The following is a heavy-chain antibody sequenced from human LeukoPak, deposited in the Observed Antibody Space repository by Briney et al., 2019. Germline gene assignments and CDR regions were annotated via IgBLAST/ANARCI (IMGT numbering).Heavy chain of an antibody. V-gene: IGHV6-1*01. Sequence: SQTLSLTCVISGDSVSSNSVAWNWIRQSPSRGLEWLGRAYSRSRGGRDYGMSVRGRINIDTDTSRNEFSLHLSSVTPEDTAVYYCARGINSAFDIWGQGTMVTVSS. CDR3: ARGINSAFDI. J-gene: IGHJ3*02. CDR1: GDSVSSNSVA. CDR2: AYSRSRGGR. D-gene: IGHD4-23*01.